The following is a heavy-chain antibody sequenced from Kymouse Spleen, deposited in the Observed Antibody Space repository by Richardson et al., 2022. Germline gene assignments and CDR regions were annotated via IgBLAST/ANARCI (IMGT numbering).Heavy chain of an antibody. CDR3: ARDTAMAFYYYYGMDV. Sequence: EVQLVESGGGLVKPGGSLRLSCAASGFTFSSYSMNWVRQAPGKGLEWVSSISSSSSYIYYADSVKGRFTISRDNAKNSLYLQMNSLRAEDTAVYYCARDTAMAFYYYYGMDVWGQGTTVTVSS. CDR2: ISSSSSYI. J-gene: IGHJ6*02. V-gene: IGHV3-21*03. D-gene: IGHD5-18,IGHD5-18*01. CDR1: GFTFSSYS.